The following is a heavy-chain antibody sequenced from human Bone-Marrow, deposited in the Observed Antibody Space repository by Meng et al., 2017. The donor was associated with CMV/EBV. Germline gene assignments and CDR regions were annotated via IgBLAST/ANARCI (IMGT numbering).Heavy chain of an antibody. CDR3: ARSGSVLLEWLLPNYYYYGMDV. Sequence: SETLSLTCTVSGGSMNTYYWSWIRQSPGKGLQWIGYIYYSGNTNYNPSLRSRVTISADTSKNQFSLKLTSVTAADTAVYYCARSGSVLLEWLLPNYYYYGMDVWGQGTTVTVSS. D-gene: IGHD3-3*01. J-gene: IGHJ6*02. CDR1: GGSMNTYY. CDR2: IYYSGNT. V-gene: IGHV4-59*01.